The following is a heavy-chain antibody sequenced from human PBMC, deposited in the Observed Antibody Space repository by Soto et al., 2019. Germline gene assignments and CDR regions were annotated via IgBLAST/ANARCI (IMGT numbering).Heavy chain of an antibody. Sequence: PSETLSLTCAVSGGSIGGVGYSWSWIRQPPGGGLEWIGYMYHSGTFLKSPSLKTRLTMSLDMSKNQFSLTLNSMTAADTAVYYCARAQFYSGSGKYNNLMFDAWGQGIQVTVSS. J-gene: IGHJ5*02. V-gene: IGHV4-30-2*01. CDR1: GGSIGGVGYS. CDR2: MYHSGTF. D-gene: IGHD3-10*01. CDR3: ARAQFYSGSGKYNNLMFDA.